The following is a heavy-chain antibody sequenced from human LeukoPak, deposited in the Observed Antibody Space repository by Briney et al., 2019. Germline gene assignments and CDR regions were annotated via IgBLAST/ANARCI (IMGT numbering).Heavy chain of an antibody. CDR3: ARGDFFGY. D-gene: IGHD3-3*01. J-gene: IGHJ4*02. V-gene: IGHV4-59*01. CDR2: IHSSGST. CDR1: GGSISSYF. Sequence: PSETLSLTCTVSGGSISSYFWYWIRQPPGKGLELIGYIHSSGSTNNNPSLKTRVTISVDTSKNQFSLNLSSVTAADTAVYYCARGDFFGYWGQGTLVTVSS.